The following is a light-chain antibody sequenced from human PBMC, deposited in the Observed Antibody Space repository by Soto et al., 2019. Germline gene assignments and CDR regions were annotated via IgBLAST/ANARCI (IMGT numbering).Light chain of an antibody. V-gene: IGKV3-11*01. Sequence: EIVLTQSPATLSLYPGERASLSCRASQNISSYLAWYQQKPGQAPRLLIYDASNRATGIPARFSGGGTGTDFTLTISSLEPEDFAVYYCQQRGNWPPTFGGGTKVEIK. CDR2: DAS. J-gene: IGKJ4*01. CDR1: QNISSY. CDR3: QQRGNWPPT.